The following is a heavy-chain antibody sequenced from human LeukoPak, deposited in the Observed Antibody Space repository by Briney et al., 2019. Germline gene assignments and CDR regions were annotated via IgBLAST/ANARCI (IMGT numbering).Heavy chain of an antibody. CDR3: AKTGGDYYDSSGYYIDY. CDR2: ISYDGSNK. V-gene: IGHV3-30*18. CDR1: GFTFSSYA. Sequence: GGSLRLSCAASGFTFSSYAMHWVRQAPGKGLEWVAVISYDGSNKYYADSVKGRFTISRDNSKNTLYLQMNSLRAEDTAVYYCAKTGGDYYDSSGYYIDYWGQGTLVTVSS. D-gene: IGHD3-22*01. J-gene: IGHJ4*02.